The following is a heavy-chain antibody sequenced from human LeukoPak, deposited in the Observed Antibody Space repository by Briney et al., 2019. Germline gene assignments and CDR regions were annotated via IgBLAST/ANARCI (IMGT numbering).Heavy chain of an antibody. CDR1: GFAFDNFA. CDR3: AKDSIGEASGGMDV. Sequence: PGGSLRLSCAASGFAFDNFAMCWVRRAPGKGLEWVSGISYNSGGRGYADSVKGRFTISRDNAKNSLYLQMNSLRSEDTALYYCAKDSIGEASGGMDVWGQGTTVTVSS. V-gene: IGHV3-9*01. D-gene: IGHD3-10*01. CDR2: ISYNSGGR. J-gene: IGHJ6*02.